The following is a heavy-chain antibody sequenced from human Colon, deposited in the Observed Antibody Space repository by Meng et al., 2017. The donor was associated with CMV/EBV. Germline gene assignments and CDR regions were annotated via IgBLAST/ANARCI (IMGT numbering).Heavy chain of an antibody. CDR1: GFTFSDYY. V-gene: IGHV3-11*01. CDR2: ISSSGSTI. Sequence: GGSLRLSCAASGFTFSDYYMSWIRQAPGKGLEWVSYISSSGSTIYYADSVKGRFTISRDNAKNSLYLQMNSLRAEDTAVYYCARHPTLGVPAAPADYYYYYGMDVWGQGTTVTVSS. CDR3: ARHPTLGVPAAPADYYYYYGMDV. J-gene: IGHJ6*02. D-gene: IGHD2-2*01.